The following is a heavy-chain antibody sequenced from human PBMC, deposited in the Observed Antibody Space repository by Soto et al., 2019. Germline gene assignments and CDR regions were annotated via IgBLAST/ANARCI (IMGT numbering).Heavy chain of an antibody. Sequence: GGSLRLSCASSGFTFSSYAMSWVRQAPGKGLEWVSAISGSGGSTYYADSVKGRFTISRDNSKNTLYLQMNSLRAEDTAVYYCANVIAVAGDDYWGQGTLVTVSS. CDR1: GFTFSSYA. CDR3: ANVIAVAGDDY. J-gene: IGHJ4*02. V-gene: IGHV3-23*01. CDR2: ISGSGGST. D-gene: IGHD6-19*01.